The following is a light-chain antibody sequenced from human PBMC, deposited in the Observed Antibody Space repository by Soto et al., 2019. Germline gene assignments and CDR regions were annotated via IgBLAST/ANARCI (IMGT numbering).Light chain of an antibody. Sequence: DIQMTQSPSTLSASVGDRVTITCRASQSISSWLAWYQQKPGKAPKLLIYKASSLESGVPSRFSGRGFGTEFTLTISSLQTDDFATYYCQQYDTRCTFGQGTKVDIK. CDR3: QQYDTRCT. V-gene: IGKV1-5*03. CDR1: QSISSW. CDR2: KAS. J-gene: IGKJ1*01.